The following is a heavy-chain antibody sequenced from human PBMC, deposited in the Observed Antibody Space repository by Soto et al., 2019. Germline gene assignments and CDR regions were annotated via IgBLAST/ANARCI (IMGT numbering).Heavy chain of an antibody. Sequence: GGSLRLSCAASGFTVSSNYMSWVRQAPGKGLEWVSVIYSGGSTYYADSVKGRFTISRDNSKNTMYLQMNSLRAEDTAVYYCARDPGRYYDSSGYLSWGQGTLVTVSS. J-gene: IGHJ4*02. D-gene: IGHD3-22*01. CDR1: GFTVSSNY. CDR3: ARDPGRYYDSSGYLS. V-gene: IGHV3-53*01. CDR2: IYSGGST.